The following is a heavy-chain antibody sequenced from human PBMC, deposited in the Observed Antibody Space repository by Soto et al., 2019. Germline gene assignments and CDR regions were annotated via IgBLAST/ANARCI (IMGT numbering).Heavy chain of an antibody. CDR2: IYHSGST. CDR1: GYSISSGYY. Sequence: SETLSLTCAVSGYSISSGYYWGWIRQPPGKGLEWIGSIYHSGSTYYNPSLKSRVTISVDTSKNQFSLKLSSVTAADTAVYYCARLSGLQYYYYYYGMDVWGQGTTVTVSS. V-gene: IGHV4-38-2*01. J-gene: IGHJ6*02. D-gene: IGHD2-15*01. CDR3: ARLSGLQYYYYYYGMDV.